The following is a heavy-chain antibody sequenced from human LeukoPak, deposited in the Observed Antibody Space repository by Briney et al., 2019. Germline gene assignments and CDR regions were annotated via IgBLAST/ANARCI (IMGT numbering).Heavy chain of an antibody. CDR1: GGSFSGYY. J-gene: IGHJ6*02. V-gene: IGHV4-34*01. CDR3: ARALGYCSGGSCYAYYYYYGMTS. D-gene: IGHD2-15*01. CDR2: INHSGST. Sequence: PSETLSLTCAVYGGSFSGYYWSWIRQPPGKGLEWIGEINHSGSTNYNPSLKSRVTISVDTSKNQFSLKLSSVTAADTAVYYCARALGYCSGGSCYAYYYYYGMTSGAKGPRSPSP.